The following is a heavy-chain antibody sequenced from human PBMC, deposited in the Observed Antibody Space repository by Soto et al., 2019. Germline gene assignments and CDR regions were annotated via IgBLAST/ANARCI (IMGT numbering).Heavy chain of an antibody. CDR3: ARGVYGDPTYYYYYYMDV. CDR1: GGTFSSYT. CDR2: IIPILGIA. V-gene: IGHV1-69*02. D-gene: IGHD4-17*01. J-gene: IGHJ6*03. Sequence: ASVKVSCKDSGGTFSSYTISWVRQAPGQGLEWMGRIIPILGIANYAQKFQGRVTITADKSTSTAYMELSSLRSEDTAVYYCARGVYGDPTYYYYYYMDVWGKGTTVTVSS.